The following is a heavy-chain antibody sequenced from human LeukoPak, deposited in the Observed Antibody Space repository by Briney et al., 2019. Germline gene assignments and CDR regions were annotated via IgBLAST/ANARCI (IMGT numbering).Heavy chain of an antibody. D-gene: IGHD3-16*01. CDR3: ARDGPAGELTLDY. CDR2: IYYSGST. CDR1: GGSISSGGYY. V-gene: IGHV4-31*03. Sequence: SETLSLTCTVSGGSISSGGYYWSWIRQHPGKGLEWIGYIYYSGSTYYNPSLKSRVTISVDTSKNQFSLKLSSVTAADTAVYYCARDGPAGELTLDYWGQGTLVTVSS. J-gene: IGHJ4*02.